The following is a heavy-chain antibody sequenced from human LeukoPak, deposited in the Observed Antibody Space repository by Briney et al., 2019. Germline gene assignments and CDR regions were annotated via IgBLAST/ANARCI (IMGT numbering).Heavy chain of an antibody. CDR1: GFTLSNYA. CDR2: VSGGGSST. CDR3: AKDLYTSRYACCFDY. Sequence: GGSLRLSCAASGFTLSNYAMNWVRQAPGKGLEWVSGVSGGGSSTYYADSVKGRFTISRDNSKNMLYLQMNSLRAEDTAVYYCAKDLYTSRYACCFDYWGQGTLVTVSS. J-gene: IGHJ4*02. D-gene: IGHD6-13*01. V-gene: IGHV3-23*01.